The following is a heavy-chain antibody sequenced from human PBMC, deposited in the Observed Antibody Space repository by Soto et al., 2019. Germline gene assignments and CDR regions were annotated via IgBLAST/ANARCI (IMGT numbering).Heavy chain of an antibody. J-gene: IGHJ4*02. CDR3: AKVPVGATGRFDY. D-gene: IGHD1-26*01. Sequence: GGSLRLSCAGSGFTFSNYTMSWVRQAPGKGVAWVSAISGSGGSTYYADSVKGRFTISRDNSKNTLYLQMNSLRAEDTALYYCAKVPVGATGRFDYWGQGTLVTVSS. V-gene: IGHV3-23*01. CDR1: GFTFSNYT. CDR2: ISGSGGST.